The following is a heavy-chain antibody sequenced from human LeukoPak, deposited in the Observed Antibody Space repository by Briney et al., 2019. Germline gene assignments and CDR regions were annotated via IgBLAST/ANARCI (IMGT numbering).Heavy chain of an antibody. J-gene: IGHJ4*02. Sequence: SDTLSVTCTASGGSLSSSSYYWSWLRQPAGTGLEWIGRIYTSGSTNYNPSLKSRATITVDTPKNQFSLKLSSVTATDTALYYCARAGITRVDYWGQGTLVTVSS. D-gene: IGHD7-27*01. V-gene: IGHV4-61*02. CDR2: IYTSGST. CDR1: GGSLSSSSYY. CDR3: ARAGITRVDY.